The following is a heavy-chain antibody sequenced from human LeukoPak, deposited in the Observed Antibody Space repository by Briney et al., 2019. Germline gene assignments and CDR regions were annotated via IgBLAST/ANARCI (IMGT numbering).Heavy chain of an antibody. D-gene: IGHD2-15*01. CDR3: ARVPPILGYCSGGSCYPGY. J-gene: IGHJ4*02. Sequence: ASVKVSCKASGYTFTGYYMHWVRQAPVQGLEWMGWINPNSGGTNYAQKFQGRVTMTRDTSISTAYMELSRLRSDDTAVYYCARVPPILGYCSGGSCYPGYWGQGTLVTVSS. CDR1: GYTFTGYY. V-gene: IGHV1-2*02. CDR2: INPNSGGT.